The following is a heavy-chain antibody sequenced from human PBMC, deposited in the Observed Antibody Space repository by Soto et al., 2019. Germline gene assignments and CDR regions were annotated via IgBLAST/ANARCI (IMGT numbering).Heavy chain of an antibody. CDR3: TTRIVGATMEERYDY. V-gene: IGHV3-15*07. J-gene: IGHJ4*02. D-gene: IGHD1-26*01. CDR1: GFTFSNAW. Sequence: GGSLRLSCAASGFTFSNAWMNWVRQAPGKGLEWVGRIKSKTDGGTTDYAAPVKGRFTISRDDSKNTLYLQMNSLKTEDTAVYYCTTRIVGATMEERYDYWGQGTLVTVSS. CDR2: IKSKTDGGTT.